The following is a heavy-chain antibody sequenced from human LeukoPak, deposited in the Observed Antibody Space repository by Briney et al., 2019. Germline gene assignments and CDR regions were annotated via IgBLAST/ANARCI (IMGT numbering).Heavy chain of an antibody. CDR3: ARGGGGPHY. CDR1: GGSISSSNW. J-gene: IGHJ4*02. D-gene: IGHD2-15*01. CDR2: IYHSGST. V-gene: IGHV4-4*02. Sequence: SETLSLTCAVAGGSISSSNWWSWVRQPPGKGLEWIGEIYHSGSTNYNPSLKSRVTMSVDTSKNQFSLKLSSVTAADTAVYYCARGGGGPHYWGQGTLVTVSS.